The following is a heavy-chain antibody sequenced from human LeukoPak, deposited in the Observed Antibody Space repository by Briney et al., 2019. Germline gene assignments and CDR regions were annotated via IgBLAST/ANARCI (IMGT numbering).Heavy chain of an antibody. CDR2: FDPEDGET. Sequence: GASVKVSCKVSGYTLAELSMHWVRQAPGKGLEWMGGFDPEDGETIYAQKFQGRVTMTEGTSTDTAYMELSSLRSEDTAVYYCATDIVVVPAVSISDYWGQGTLVTVSS. D-gene: IGHD2-2*01. V-gene: IGHV1-24*01. CDR3: ATDIVVVPAVSISDY. J-gene: IGHJ4*02. CDR1: GYTLAELS.